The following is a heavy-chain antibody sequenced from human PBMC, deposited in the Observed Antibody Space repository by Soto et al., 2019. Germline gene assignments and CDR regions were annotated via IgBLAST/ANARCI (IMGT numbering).Heavy chain of an antibody. CDR3: ARHGGGSSWFYYYYCMDV. J-gene: IGHJ6*02. D-gene: IGHD6-13*01. V-gene: IGHV4-39*01. CDR2: IYYSGST. CDR1: GGSISSSSYY. Sequence: LSLTCTVSGGSISSSSYYWGWIRQPPGKGLEWIGSIYYSGSTYYNPSLKSRVTISVDTSKNQFSLKLSSVTAADTAVYYCARHGGGSSWFYYYYCMDVWGQGTTVTVSS.